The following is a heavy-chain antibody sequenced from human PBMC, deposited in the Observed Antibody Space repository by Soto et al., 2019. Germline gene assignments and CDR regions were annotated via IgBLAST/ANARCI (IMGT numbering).Heavy chain of an antibody. CDR3: ARSVRGVVNTGIDY. J-gene: IGHJ4*02. Sequence: GGALRLSCVVSGVTFSTYAMYWVRQAPGKGLEWVALISFDGSSEYYADSVKGRFTISRDNSKDTLYLQMNSLRAEDTAVFYCARSVRGVVNTGIDYWGQGTPVTVYS. CDR1: GVTFSTYA. D-gene: IGHD3-10*01. CDR2: ISFDGSSE. V-gene: IGHV3-30*04.